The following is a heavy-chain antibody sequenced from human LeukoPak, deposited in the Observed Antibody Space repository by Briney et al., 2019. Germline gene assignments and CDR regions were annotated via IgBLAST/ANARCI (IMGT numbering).Heavy chain of an antibody. CDR2: ISGSGDNT. D-gene: IGHD5-18*01. V-gene: IGHV3-23*01. Sequence: GGSLRLSCAASGFTFSSYAMSWVRQVPGKGLEWVSVISGSGDNTYYADSVKGRFTISRDNSKNMLYLQMNSLRAEDTAVYYCASKRGYSYGFDYWGQGTLVTVSS. CDR3: ASKRGYSYGFDY. CDR1: GFTFSSYA. J-gene: IGHJ4*02.